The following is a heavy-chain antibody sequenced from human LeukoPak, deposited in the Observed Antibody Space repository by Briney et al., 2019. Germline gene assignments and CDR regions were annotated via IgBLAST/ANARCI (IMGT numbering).Heavy chain of an antibody. Sequence: GASVKVSCKASGYTFTSYYIHWVRQAPGQGLEWMGIINPRGGSTNYAQKFQGRVTMTRDTSTSTVYMELSSLKSEDTAVYYCARDLDGPGDYFDYWGQGTLVTVSS. CDR1: GYTFTSYY. CDR2: INPRGGST. V-gene: IGHV1-46*01. D-gene: IGHD3/OR15-3a*01. J-gene: IGHJ4*02. CDR3: ARDLDGPGDYFDY.